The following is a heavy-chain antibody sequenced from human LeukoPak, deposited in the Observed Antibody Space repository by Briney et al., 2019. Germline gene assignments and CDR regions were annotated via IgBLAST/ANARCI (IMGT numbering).Heavy chain of an antibody. CDR2: IYYSGST. V-gene: IGHV4-61*05. CDR3: ARGGYYGLGNDFRFDP. J-gene: IGHJ5*02. D-gene: IGHD3-10*01. Sequence: SETLSLTCTVAGDSISSSSCYWGWIRQPPGKGLEWIGYIYYSGSTYYKPSLKSRVTISVDTSKNQFSLKLSSVTAADTAVYYCARGGYYGLGNDFRFDPWGQGTLVTVSS. CDR1: GDSISSSSCY.